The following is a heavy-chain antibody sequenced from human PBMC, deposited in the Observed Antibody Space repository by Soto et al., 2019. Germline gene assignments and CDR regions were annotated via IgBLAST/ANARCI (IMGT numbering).Heavy chain of an antibody. V-gene: IGHV4-39*01. Sequence: QVQVQESGPGLVKPSETLSLTCTVSGGSITRGSFYWGWVRHSPGKGLEWIGSIYYSGSVFYNPSLESRVTISADVSRDQFSLKLTSVTAADTAVYYCARHGTALTAVNWFVSWGHGTLVTVSS. D-gene: IGHD2-21*02. CDR3: ARHGTALTAVNWFVS. CDR1: GGSITRGSFY. CDR2: IYYSGSV. J-gene: IGHJ5*01.